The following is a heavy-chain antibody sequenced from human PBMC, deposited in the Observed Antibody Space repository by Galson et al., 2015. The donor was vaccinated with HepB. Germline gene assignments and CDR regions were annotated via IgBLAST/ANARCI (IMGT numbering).Heavy chain of an antibody. CDR2: ISTSSTYI. CDR3: ARDYVGATVFDY. V-gene: IGHV3-21*01. Sequence: SLRLSCAASGFTFSSYSMNWVRQAPGKGLEWVSSISTSSTYIYYADSVKGRFTISRDNAKNSLFLRMNSLRAEDTAVYYCARDYVGATVFDYWGQGTLVTVSS. D-gene: IGHD1-26*01. J-gene: IGHJ4*02. CDR1: GFTFSSYS.